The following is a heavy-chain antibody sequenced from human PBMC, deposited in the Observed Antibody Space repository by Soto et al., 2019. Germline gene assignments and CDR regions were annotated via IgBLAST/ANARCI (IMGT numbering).Heavy chain of an antibody. V-gene: IGHV1-18*04. D-gene: IGHD1-26*01. CDR1: GYTFTSCY. CDR3: ARGGQWDFLSDY. CDR2: VSAYNGNT. J-gene: IGHJ4*02. Sequence: ASVKVSCKASGYTFTSCYMHWVRQAPGQGLEWMGWVSAYNGNTHYEQKLQGRVTLTTDTSTSTAYMELRSLRSDDTAVYFCARGGQWDFLSDYWGQGTLVTVSS.